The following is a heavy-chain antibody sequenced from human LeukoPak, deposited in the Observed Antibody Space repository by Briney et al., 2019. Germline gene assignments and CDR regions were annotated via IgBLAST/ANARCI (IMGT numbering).Heavy chain of an antibody. Sequence: GGSLRLSCATSGFTFNNYNMNWVRQAPGRALEWVSSITSSGTYIFYADSVKGRFTISRDNAKNSLYLQMNSLGPEDTAVYYCAKDPTHFRVWDDYDNTRLNYWGQGTLVTVSS. D-gene: IGHD3-22*01. V-gene: IGHV3-21*01. CDR2: ITSSGTYI. CDR1: GFTFNNYN. J-gene: IGHJ4*02. CDR3: AKDPTHFRVWDDYDNTRLNY.